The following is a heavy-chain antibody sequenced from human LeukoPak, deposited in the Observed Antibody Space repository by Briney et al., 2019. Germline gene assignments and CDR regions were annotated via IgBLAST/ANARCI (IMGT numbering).Heavy chain of an antibody. CDR1: GGSISSGYY. D-gene: IGHD3-22*01. CDR3: ASDEYYYDSSGYYY. Sequence: SETLSLTCAVSGGSISSGYYWGWIRQPPGKGLEWIGSIYHSGSTYYNPSLKSRVTISVDTSKNQFSLKLSSVTAADTAVYYCASDEYYYDSSGYYYWGQGTLVTVSS. V-gene: IGHV4-38-2*01. J-gene: IGHJ4*02. CDR2: IYHSGST.